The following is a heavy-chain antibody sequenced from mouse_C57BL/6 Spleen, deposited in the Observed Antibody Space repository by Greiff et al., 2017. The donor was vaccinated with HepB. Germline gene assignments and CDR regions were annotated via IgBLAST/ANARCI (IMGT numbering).Heavy chain of an antibody. Sequence: QVQLQQPGAELVKPGASVKLSCKASGYTFTSYWMHWVKQRPGQGLEWIGMIHPNSGSTNYNEKLKSKATLTVDKSSSTAYMQLSSLTSEDSAVYYCARETAQATDFDYWGQGTTLTVSS. D-gene: IGHD3-2*02. J-gene: IGHJ2*01. CDR2: IHPNSGST. CDR3: ARETAQATDFDY. V-gene: IGHV1-64*01. CDR1: GYTFTSYW.